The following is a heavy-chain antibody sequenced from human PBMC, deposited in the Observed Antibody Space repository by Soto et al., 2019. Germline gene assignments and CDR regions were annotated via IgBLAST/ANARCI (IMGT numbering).Heavy chain of an antibody. Sequence: HVTLKESGPVLVKPTETLTLTCTVSGFSLSNGKVGVSWIRQPPGKALEWLAHIFSNDEKSYRTSLKSRLTISEDTSKSQVVLTMTNVDPVDTATYYCERILLGRSVAGGYFYMDVWGQGTTVTVSS. D-gene: IGHD6-19*01. V-gene: IGHV2-26*01. CDR3: ERILLGRSVAGGYFYMDV. CDR1: GFSLSNGKVG. CDR2: IFSNDEK. J-gene: IGHJ6*03.